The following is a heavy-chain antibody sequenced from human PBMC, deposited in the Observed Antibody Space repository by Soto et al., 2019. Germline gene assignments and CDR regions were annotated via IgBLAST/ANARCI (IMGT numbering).Heavy chain of an antibody. CDR2: INQDGSEK. J-gene: IGHJ4*02. D-gene: IGHD3-16*01. V-gene: IGHV3-7*04. CDR1: GFIFTSYW. CDR3: VTDDDAKGWGAY. Sequence: EVQLVESGGGLVQPGGSLRLSCAASGFIFTSYWMDWVRQAPGKGLEWVAMINQDGSEKYYVDSVKGRFTISRDNAKNSLFLEMDSLRADDTAVYYCVTDDDAKGWGAYWGQGALVTVSS.